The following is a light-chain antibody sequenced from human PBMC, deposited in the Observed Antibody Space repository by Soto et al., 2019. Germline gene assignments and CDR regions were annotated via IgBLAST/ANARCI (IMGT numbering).Light chain of an antibody. Sequence: VLTQSLATVSLTPGERATLSCRASQSIHTSLAWYQQKPGQPPRLVVYDSTLRANGVPDRFGGSRSGTEFTLTINNLEPEDFAVYYCHQRNVWPPITFGQGTRLEIK. J-gene: IGKJ5*01. V-gene: IGKV3-11*01. CDR3: HQRNVWPPIT. CDR1: QSIHTS. CDR2: DST.